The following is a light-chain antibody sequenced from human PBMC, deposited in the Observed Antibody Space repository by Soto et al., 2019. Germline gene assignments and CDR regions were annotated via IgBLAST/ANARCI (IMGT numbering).Light chain of an antibody. CDR3: QQRSNWPPEIT. CDR2: ETS. J-gene: IGKJ3*01. Sequence: EIVLTQSPAALSLSPGERATLSCRASQSVSTYLAWYQQKPGQAPRLLIYETSNRATGIPARFSGSGSGTDFTLTISRLEPEDFAVYYCQQRSNWPPEITFGPGTKVDIK. V-gene: IGKV3-11*01. CDR1: QSVSTY.